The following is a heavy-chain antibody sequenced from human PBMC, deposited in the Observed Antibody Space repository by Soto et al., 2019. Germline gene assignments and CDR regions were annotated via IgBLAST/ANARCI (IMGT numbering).Heavy chain of an antibody. CDR3: ARSYYYDSSGKQPHYYYGMDV. CDR1: GYTFTGYY. J-gene: IGHJ6*02. CDR2: INPNSGGT. Sequence: ASVKVSCKASGYTFTGYYMHWVRQAPGQGLEWMGWINPNSGGTNYAQKFQGWVTMTRDTSISTAYMELSRLRSDDTAVYYCARSYYYDSSGKQPHYYYGMDVWGQGPTVTVSS. V-gene: IGHV1-2*04. D-gene: IGHD3-22*01.